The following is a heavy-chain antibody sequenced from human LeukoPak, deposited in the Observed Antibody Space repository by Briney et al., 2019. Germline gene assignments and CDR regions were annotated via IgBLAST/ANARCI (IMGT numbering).Heavy chain of an antibody. CDR1: GGSISSSSYY. D-gene: IGHD6-19*01. CDR2: IYYSGST. J-gene: IGHJ4*02. CDR3: ARRSSGWVFDY. V-gene: IGHV4-39*01. Sequence: PSETLSLTCNVSGGSISSSSYYWGWIRQPPGKGLEWIGSIYYSGSTYYSPSLKSRVTISVDTSKNQFSLKLSSVTAADTAVYSCARRSSGWVFDYWGQGTLVTVSS.